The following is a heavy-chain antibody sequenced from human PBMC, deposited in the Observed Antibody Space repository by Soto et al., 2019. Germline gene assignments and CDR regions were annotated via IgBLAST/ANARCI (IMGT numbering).Heavy chain of an antibody. D-gene: IGHD2-8*01. V-gene: IGHV4-39*01. CDR3: ARGVGDCTNGVCYPFDY. J-gene: IGHJ4*02. CDR2: IYYSGST. CDR1: GGSISSSSYY. Sequence: PSETLSLTCTVSGGSISSSSYYWGWIHQPPGKGLEWIGSIYYSGSTYYNPSLKSRVTISVDTSKNQFSLKLSSVTAADTAVYYCARGVGDCTNGVCYPFDYWGQGTLVTVSS.